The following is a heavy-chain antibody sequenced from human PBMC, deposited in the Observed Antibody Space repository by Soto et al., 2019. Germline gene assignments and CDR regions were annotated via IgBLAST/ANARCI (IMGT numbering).Heavy chain of an antibody. Sequence: PGESLKISCKGSGYSFTSYWIGWVRQMPGKGLEWMGIIYPGDSDTRYSPSFQGQVTISADKSISTAYLQWSSLKASDTAMYYCARGPRITIFGVVFINWFDPWGQGTLVTVSS. CDR3: ARGPRITIFGVVFINWFDP. J-gene: IGHJ5*02. D-gene: IGHD3-3*01. CDR1: GYSFTSYW. CDR2: IYPGDSDT. V-gene: IGHV5-51*01.